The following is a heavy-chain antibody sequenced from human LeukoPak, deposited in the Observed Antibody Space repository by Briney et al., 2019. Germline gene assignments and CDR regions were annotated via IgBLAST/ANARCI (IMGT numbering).Heavy chain of an antibody. D-gene: IGHD2-15*01. V-gene: IGHV1-69*06. CDR1: GGTFSSYA. CDR2: IIPIFGTA. CDR3: AGGPRGYCSGGSCYGNFDY. J-gene: IGHJ4*02. Sequence: SVKVSCKASGGTFSSYAISWVRQAPGQGLEWMGGIIPIFGTANYAQKFQGRVTITADKSTSPAYMELSSLRSEDTAVYYCAGGPRGYCSGGSCYGNFDYWGQGTLVTVSS.